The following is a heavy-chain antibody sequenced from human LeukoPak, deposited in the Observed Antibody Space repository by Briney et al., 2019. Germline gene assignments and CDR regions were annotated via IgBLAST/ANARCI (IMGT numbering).Heavy chain of an antibody. Sequence: SETLSLTCTVSGDSISSRSYYWGWIRQPPGKGLEWFGSIYYSGSTYYNPSLKSRVTISVDTSKNQFSLKLSSVTAADTAVYYCARDFGSGSYSGRNWFDPWGQGTLVTVSS. CDR3: ARDFGSGSYSGRNWFDP. J-gene: IGHJ5*02. CDR2: IYYSGST. V-gene: IGHV4-39*07. D-gene: IGHD3-10*01. CDR1: GDSISSRSYY.